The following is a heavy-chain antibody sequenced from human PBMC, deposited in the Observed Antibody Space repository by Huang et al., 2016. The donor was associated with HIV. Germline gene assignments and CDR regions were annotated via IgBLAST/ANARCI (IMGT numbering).Heavy chain of an antibody. CDR1: GDFISSTNYY. D-gene: IGHD6-13*01. CDR3: ASQHIGAAATWF. J-gene: IGHJ4*02. V-gene: IGHV4-39*01. Sequence: QLQLQESGPGQVKPSETLSLTCTVSGDFISSTNYYWGWIRQSPGKGLEWVGGVYQVGTTNYHPSLKSRFTLSVDTSMNQFSLRLNSVTAADTAVYYCASQHIGAAATWFWGRGTQVAVSS. CDR2: VYQVGTT.